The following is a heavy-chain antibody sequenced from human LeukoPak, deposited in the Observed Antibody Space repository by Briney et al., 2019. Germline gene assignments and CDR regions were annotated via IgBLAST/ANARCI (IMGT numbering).Heavy chain of an antibody. CDR1: GGSISSGSYY. Sequence: PSETLSLTCTVSGGSISSGSYYWSWIRQPAGKGLGWIGRIHTSGSTNYNPSLKSRVTISVDTSKNQFSLKLSSVTAADTAVYYCARDPSIAVAGIYGMDVWGQGTTVTVSS. D-gene: IGHD6-19*01. V-gene: IGHV4-61*02. CDR2: IHTSGST. CDR3: ARDPSIAVAGIYGMDV. J-gene: IGHJ6*02.